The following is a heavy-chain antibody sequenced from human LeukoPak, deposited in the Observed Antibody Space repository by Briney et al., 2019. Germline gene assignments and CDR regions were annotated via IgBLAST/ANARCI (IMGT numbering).Heavy chain of an antibody. Sequence: ATVKVSCKASGYTFTSYGISWVRQAPGQGLEWMGWISAYNGNTNYAQKLQGRVTMTTDTSTSTAYMELRSLRSDDTAVYYCAREWSYYYGSGSNWFDPWGQGTLVTVSS. CDR3: AREWSYYYGSGSNWFDP. CDR1: GYTFTSYG. V-gene: IGHV1-18*01. CDR2: ISAYNGNT. J-gene: IGHJ5*02. D-gene: IGHD3-10*01.